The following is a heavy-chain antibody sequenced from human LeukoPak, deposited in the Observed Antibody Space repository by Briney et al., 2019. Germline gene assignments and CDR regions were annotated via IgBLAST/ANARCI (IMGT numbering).Heavy chain of an antibody. J-gene: IGHJ6*02. V-gene: IGHV1-69*04. D-gene: IGHD3-22*01. CDR2: IIPILGIA. Sequence: SVKVSCKASRGTFSSYAISWVRQAPGQGLEWMGRIIPILGIANYAQKFQGRVTITADKSTSTAYMELSSLRSEDTAVYYCARYRNYYDSSGYYYYYYGMDVWGQGTTVTVSS. CDR1: RGTFSSYA. CDR3: ARYRNYYDSSGYYYYYYGMDV.